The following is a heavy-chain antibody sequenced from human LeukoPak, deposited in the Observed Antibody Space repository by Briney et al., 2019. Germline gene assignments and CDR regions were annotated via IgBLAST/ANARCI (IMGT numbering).Heavy chain of an antibody. D-gene: IGHD4-23*01. V-gene: IGHV3-23*01. CDR3: AKDRAVVTLVKFDY. CDR1: GFTFSSYA. J-gene: IGHJ4*02. CDR2: ISSSGGST. Sequence: GGSLRLSCAASGFTFSSYAMSWVRQAPGKGLEWVSAISSSGGSTYYADSVKGRFTISRDNSKNTLYLQMNSLRAEDTVVYYCAKDRAVVTLVKFDYWGQGTLVTVSS.